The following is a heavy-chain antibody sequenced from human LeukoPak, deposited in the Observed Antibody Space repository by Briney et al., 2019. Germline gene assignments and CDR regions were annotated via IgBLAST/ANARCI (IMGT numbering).Heavy chain of an antibody. Sequence: SETLSLTCTVSGASMSSHYWSWIRQPPGKGLEWIGYIYYSGGTNYNSSLKSRVTISLDTSKNQFSLKLSSVTAADTAVYYCARESSSWVSLDPWGQGTLVTVSS. CDR3: ARESSSWVSLDP. CDR1: GASMSSHY. V-gene: IGHV4-59*11. CDR2: IYYSGGT. J-gene: IGHJ5*02. D-gene: IGHD6-13*01.